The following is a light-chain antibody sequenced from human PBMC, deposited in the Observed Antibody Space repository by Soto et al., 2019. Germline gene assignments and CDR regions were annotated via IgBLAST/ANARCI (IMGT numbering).Light chain of an antibody. V-gene: IGKV1-33*01. CDR3: QQYDSLPFT. CDR1: HYLGNS. J-gene: IGKJ4*01. Sequence: DIQMTQSPSSLSASVGDRVTITCQASHYLGNSLSWSQQKPGKAPKLLISDASNLETGVPSRFSASASGTDFTFTISSLQPEDIATYYCQQYDSLPFTFGGGTKVEIK. CDR2: DAS.